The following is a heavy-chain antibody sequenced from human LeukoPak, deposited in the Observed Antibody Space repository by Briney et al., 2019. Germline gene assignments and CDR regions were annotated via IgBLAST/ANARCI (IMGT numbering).Heavy chain of an antibody. J-gene: IGHJ4*02. Sequence: ASVKVPCKASGYTFTDYYMHWVRQAPGQGPEWMGWINPKSGSTYCAQKFQGRVTLTRDTSISTAYMELSGLTYDDTAVYYCARAGFWSSWYYFDYWGQGTLVTVSS. CDR3: ARAGFWSSWYYFDY. D-gene: IGHD3-3*01. CDR1: GYTFTDYY. V-gene: IGHV1-2*02. CDR2: INPKSGST.